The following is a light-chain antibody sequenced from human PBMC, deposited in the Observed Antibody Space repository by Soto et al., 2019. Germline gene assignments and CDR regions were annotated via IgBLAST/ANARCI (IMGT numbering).Light chain of an antibody. CDR2: DAS. CDR1: QSVSTY. CDR3: QHRSNWPYT. V-gene: IGKV3-11*01. J-gene: IGKJ5*01. Sequence: EIMLTQSPATLSLSPGERATLSCRASQSVSTYFAWYQQKPGQAPRLLIYDASNRATGIPARFSGSGSGTDFTLTISSLEPEDFAVYYCQHRSNWPYTVGQGTRLEIK.